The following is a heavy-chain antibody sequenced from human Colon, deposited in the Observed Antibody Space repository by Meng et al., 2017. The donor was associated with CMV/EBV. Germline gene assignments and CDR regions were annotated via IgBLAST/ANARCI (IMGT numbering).Heavy chain of an antibody. J-gene: IGHJ4*02. CDR1: GGSISSSIYY. D-gene: IGHD7-27*01. CDR2: IHYSGST. Sequence: SETLSLTCTVSGGSISSSIYYWGWIRQSPGKGLEWIGNIHYSGSTYYNPSLKSRVTISVDTSKNQFSLKLSSVTAADTAVYYCARDRMGMFDYWGQGTLVTVSS. CDR3: ARDRMGMFDY. V-gene: IGHV4-39*07.